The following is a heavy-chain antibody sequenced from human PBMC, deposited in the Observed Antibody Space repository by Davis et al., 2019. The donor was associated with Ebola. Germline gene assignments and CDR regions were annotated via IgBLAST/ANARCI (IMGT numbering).Heavy chain of an antibody. CDR3: ARGHNYAHEY. D-gene: IGHD4-11*01. V-gene: IGHV1-2*06. J-gene: IGHJ4*02. CDR2: VILKSGAT. Sequence: ASVQVSCKASGYTFTDYIIHWMRQAPGQGLDWLGRVILKSGATNYAQKFQGRVTMTRDTSISTVYMELSSLRYDDTADYYCARGHNYAHEYWGQGTLVTVSS. CDR1: GYTFTDYI.